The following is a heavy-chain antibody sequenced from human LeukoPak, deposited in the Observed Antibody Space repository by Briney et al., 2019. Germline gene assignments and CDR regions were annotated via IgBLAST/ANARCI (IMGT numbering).Heavy chain of an antibody. Sequence: GASVKVSRKVSGYTLTELSMHWVRQAPGQGLEWMGWINPNSGGTNYAQKFQGRVTMTRDTSISTAYMELSRLRSDDTAVYYCARDPTYGSGRYYYYMDVWGKGTTVTISS. J-gene: IGHJ6*03. V-gene: IGHV1-2*02. D-gene: IGHD3-10*01. CDR3: ARDPTYGSGRYYYYMDV. CDR2: INPNSGGT. CDR1: GYTLTELS.